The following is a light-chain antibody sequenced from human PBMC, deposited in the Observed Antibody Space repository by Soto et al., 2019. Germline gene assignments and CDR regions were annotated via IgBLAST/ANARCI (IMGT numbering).Light chain of an antibody. CDR2: GVS. V-gene: IGLV2-14*03. J-gene: IGLJ1*01. CDR3: SSYASSSTSYV. CDR1: SSDVGGYNF. Sequence: QSVLAQPASVSGSPGQSITISCTGTSSDVGGYNFVSWYQQHPGNAPKLMISGVSNRPSGVSNRFSGSKSGNTASLTISGLQAEDEADYYCSSYASSSTSYVLGTGTKVTV.